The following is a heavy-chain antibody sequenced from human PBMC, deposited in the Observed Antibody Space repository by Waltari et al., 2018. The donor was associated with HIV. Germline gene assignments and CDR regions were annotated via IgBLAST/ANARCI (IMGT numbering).Heavy chain of an antibody. V-gene: IGHV4-39*07. Sequence: QLQLQESGPGLVKPSETLSLTCTVSGGSISSSSYYWGWIRQPPGKGLEWIGSIYYSGSTYYNPSLKSRVTISVDTSKNQFSLKLSSVTAADTAVYYCARALYSGSYPNWFDPWGQGTLVTVSS. CDR1: GGSISSSSYY. J-gene: IGHJ5*02. CDR3: ARALYSGSYPNWFDP. CDR2: IYYSGST. D-gene: IGHD1-26*01.